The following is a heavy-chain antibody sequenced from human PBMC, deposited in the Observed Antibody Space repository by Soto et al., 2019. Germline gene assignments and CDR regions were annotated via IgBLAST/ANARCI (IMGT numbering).Heavy chain of an antibody. CDR3: ARDREGSSANAEYFQH. J-gene: IGHJ1*01. CDR1: GFTFSSYS. V-gene: IGHV3-48*02. D-gene: IGHD1-26*01. Sequence: GGSLRLSCAASGFTFSSYSMNWVRQAPGKGLEWVSYISSSSSTIYYADSVKGRFTISRDNAKNSLYLQMNSLRDEDTAVYYCARDREGSSANAEYFQHWGQGTLVTVSS. CDR2: ISSSSSTI.